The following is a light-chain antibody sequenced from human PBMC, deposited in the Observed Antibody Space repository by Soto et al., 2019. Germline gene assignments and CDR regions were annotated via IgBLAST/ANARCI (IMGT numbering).Light chain of an antibody. V-gene: IGKV3-11*01. CDR3: QQRCNWPPLT. Sequence: EIVLTQSPVTMSFSPGDTATLSCRASLSFVRYVAWYQQKPGQAPRLLIDHATLMASGIPARFSGSGSETDFSLTISSLEPEDFGVYYCQQRCNWPPLTFGGRTKVAVK. CDR1: LSFVRY. J-gene: IGKJ4*01. CDR2: HAT.